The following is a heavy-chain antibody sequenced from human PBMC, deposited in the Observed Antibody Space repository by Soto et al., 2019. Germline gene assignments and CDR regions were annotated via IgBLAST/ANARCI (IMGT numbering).Heavy chain of an antibody. CDR2: IGVTGST. V-gene: IGHV3-23*01. Sequence: EVQLLESGGDLVQPGGSLRLSCAASGFTFSSFAMSWARQAPGKGLEWVSSIGVTGSTYYDDSVRGRFTISRDNSKKTLFLQMDSLRAEDTAVYYCAKNYFFDRWGQGTPVTVSS. J-gene: IGHJ4*02. CDR1: GFTFSSFA. CDR3: AKNYFFDR.